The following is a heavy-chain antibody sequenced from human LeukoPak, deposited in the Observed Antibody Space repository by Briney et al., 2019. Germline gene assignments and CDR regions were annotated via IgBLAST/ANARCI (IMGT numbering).Heavy chain of an antibody. CDR2: TYYRSKWYN. J-gene: IGHJ4*02. CDR1: GNSVSSNSAA. V-gene: IGHV6-1*01. D-gene: IGHD7-27*01. CDR3: AGAPWGPFDF. Sequence: SQTLSLTCAISGNSVSSNSAAWNWIRQSPSRGLEWLGRTYYRSKWYNDYAVSVKSRITINPDTSKNQFSLKLSSLTAADTAVYYCAGAPWGPFDFWGQGTLVTVSS.